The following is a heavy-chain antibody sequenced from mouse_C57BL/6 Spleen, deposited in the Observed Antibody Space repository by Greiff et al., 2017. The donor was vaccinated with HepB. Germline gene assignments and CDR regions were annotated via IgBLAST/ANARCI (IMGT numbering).Heavy chain of an antibody. Sequence: VQLQQPGAELVMPGASVKLSCKASGYTFTSYWMHWVKQRPGQGLEWIGEIDPSDSYTNYNQKFKGKSTLTVDKSSSTAYMQLSSLTSEDSAVYYCARSDGYYRFAYWGQGTLVTVSA. J-gene: IGHJ3*01. D-gene: IGHD2-3*01. CDR3: ARSDGYYRFAY. V-gene: IGHV1-69*01. CDR1: GYTFTSYW. CDR2: IDPSDSYT.